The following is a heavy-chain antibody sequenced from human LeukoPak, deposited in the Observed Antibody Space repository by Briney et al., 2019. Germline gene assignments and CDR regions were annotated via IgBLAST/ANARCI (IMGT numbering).Heavy chain of an antibody. CDR2: ISGSGGST. J-gene: IGHJ6*02. CDR1: GFTFSSYA. D-gene: IGHD2-15*01. Sequence: GGSLRLSCAASGFTFSSYAMSWVRQAPGKGLEWVSAISGSGGSTYYADSVKGRFTISRDNSKNTLYLQMNSLRAEDTAVYYCAKGGYCSGGSRLYYYYGMDVWGQGTTVTVSS. CDR3: AKGGYCSGGSRLYYYYGMDV. V-gene: IGHV3-23*01.